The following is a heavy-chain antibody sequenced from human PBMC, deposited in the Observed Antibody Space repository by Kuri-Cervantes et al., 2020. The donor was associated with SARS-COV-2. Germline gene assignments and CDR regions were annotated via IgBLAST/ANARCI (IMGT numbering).Heavy chain of an antibody. V-gene: IGHV4-61*02. D-gene: IGHD6-13*01. CDR1: GGSISSGSYY. CDR2: IYTSGST. CDR3: ARDRRPAAAGTFFGY. J-gene: IGHJ4*02. Sequence: LRLSCTASGGSISSGSYYWSWTRQPAGKGLEWIGRIYTSGSTNYNPSLKSRVTISVDTSKNQFSLKLSSVTAADTAVYYCARDRRPAAAGTFFGYWGQGTLVTVSS.